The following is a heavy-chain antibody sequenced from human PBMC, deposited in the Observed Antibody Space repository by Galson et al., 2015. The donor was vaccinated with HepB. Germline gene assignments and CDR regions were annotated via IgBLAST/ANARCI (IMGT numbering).Heavy chain of an antibody. CDR3: ARVTGTTVTTSDYYGMDV. Sequence: QSGAEVKKPGESLKISCKGSGYSFTSYWIGWVRQMPGKGLEWMGIIYPGDSDTRYSPSFQGQVTISADKSISTAYLQWSSLKASDTAMYYCARVTGTTVTTSDYYGMDVWGQGTTVTVSS. CDR1: GYSFTSYW. D-gene: IGHD4-17*01. V-gene: IGHV5-51*01. J-gene: IGHJ6*02. CDR2: IYPGDSDT.